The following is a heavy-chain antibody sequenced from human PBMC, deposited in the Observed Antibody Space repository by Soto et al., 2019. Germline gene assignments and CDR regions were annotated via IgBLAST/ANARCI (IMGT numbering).Heavy chain of an antibody. D-gene: IGHD5-12*01. J-gene: IGHJ4*02. Sequence: GGSLRLSCTASGFTFGDYAMSWFRQAPGKGLEWVGFIRSKAYGGTTEYAASVKGRFTISRDDSKSIAYLQMNSLKTEDTAVYYCTGRREMATRRIAYYFDYWGQGTLVTVSS. CDR2: IRSKAYGGTT. CDR1: GFTFGDYA. V-gene: IGHV3-49*03. CDR3: TGRREMATRRIAYYFDY.